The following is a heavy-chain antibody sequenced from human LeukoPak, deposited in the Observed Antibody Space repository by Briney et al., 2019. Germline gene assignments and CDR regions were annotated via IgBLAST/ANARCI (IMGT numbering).Heavy chain of an antibody. CDR3: ARDGIAVADNYYYGMDV. Sequence: SETLSLTCTVSGGSISSYYWSWIRQSPGKGLEWIGYIYYSGSTNYNPSLKSRVTISVDTSKNQFSLKLSSVTAADTAVYYCARDGIAVADNYYYGMDVWGQGTTVTVSS. J-gene: IGHJ6*02. CDR2: IYYSGST. V-gene: IGHV4-59*01. CDR1: GGSISSYY. D-gene: IGHD6-19*01.